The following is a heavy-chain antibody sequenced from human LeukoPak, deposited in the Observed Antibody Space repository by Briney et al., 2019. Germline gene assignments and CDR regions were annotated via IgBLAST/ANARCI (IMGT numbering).Heavy chain of an antibody. CDR1: GFTFSSYW. D-gene: IGHD1-26*01. V-gene: IGHV3-7*01. CDR3: ARRGEWELLYYFDY. CDR2: IKQDGSEK. J-gene: IGHJ4*02. Sequence: GSLRLSCAASGFTFSSYWMSWVRQAPGKGLEWVANIKQDGSEKYYVDSVKGRFTISRDNAKNSLYLQMNSLRAEDTAVYYCARRGEWELLYYFDYWGQGTLVTVSS.